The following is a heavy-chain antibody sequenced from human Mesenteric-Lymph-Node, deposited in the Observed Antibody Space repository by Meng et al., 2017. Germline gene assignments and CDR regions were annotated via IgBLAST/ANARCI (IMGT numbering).Heavy chain of an antibody. V-gene: IGHV4-4*07. CDR1: GGSISSYY. D-gene: IGHD3-9*01. Sequence: SETLSPTCTVSGGSISSYYWSWIRQPAGKGLEWIGRIYTSGSTNYNPSHKSRVTMSVDTSKNQFSLKLSSVTAADTAVYYCARDRRYFDWLLFPHDAFDIWGQGTMVTVSS. CDR3: ARDRRYFDWLLFPHDAFDI. CDR2: IYTSGST. J-gene: IGHJ3*02.